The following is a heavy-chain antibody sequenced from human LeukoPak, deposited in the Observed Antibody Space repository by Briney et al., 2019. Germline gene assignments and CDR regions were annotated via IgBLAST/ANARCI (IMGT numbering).Heavy chain of an antibody. CDR1: GFTFSNYN. CDR3: ATPTDYGGYVYGMDV. J-gene: IGHJ6*02. V-gene: IGHV3-48*02. Sequence: GGSLRLSCAASGFTFSNYNMNWVRQAPGKGLEWVSYISSSSSSIHYADSVRGRFAVSRDNAKNSLYLQMNSLRDEDSAVYYCATPTDYGGYVYGMDVWGQGTTVTVSS. D-gene: IGHD4-17*01. CDR2: ISSSSSSI.